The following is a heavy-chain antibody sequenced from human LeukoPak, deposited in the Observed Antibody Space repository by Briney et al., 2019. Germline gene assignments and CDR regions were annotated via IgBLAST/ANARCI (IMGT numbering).Heavy chain of an antibody. Sequence: GGSLRLSCAAPGFTFSSYGMHWVRQAPGKGLEWVAVISYDGSNKYYADSVKGRFTISRDNSKNTLYLQMNSLRAEDTAVYYCAKDRGVYQLPAIGWFDPWGQGTLVTVSS. CDR3: AKDRGVYQLPAIGWFDP. D-gene: IGHD2-2*01. V-gene: IGHV3-30*18. CDR1: GFTFSSYG. J-gene: IGHJ5*02. CDR2: ISYDGSNK.